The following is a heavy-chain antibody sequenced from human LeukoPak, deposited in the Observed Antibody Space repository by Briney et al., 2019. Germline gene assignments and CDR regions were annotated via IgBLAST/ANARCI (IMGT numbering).Heavy chain of an antibody. CDR1: GGFFSGYY. CDR2: INHSGST. J-gene: IGHJ5*02. Sequence: SETLSLTCAVYGGFFSGYYWSWIRQPPGKGLEWIGEINHSGSTNYNPSLKSRVTISVDTSKNQFSLKLSSVTAADTAVYYCARGNPRHYYGSGSYYNVKEDWFDPWGQGTLVTVSS. CDR3: ARGNPRHYYGSGSYYNVKEDWFDP. V-gene: IGHV4-34*01. D-gene: IGHD3-10*01.